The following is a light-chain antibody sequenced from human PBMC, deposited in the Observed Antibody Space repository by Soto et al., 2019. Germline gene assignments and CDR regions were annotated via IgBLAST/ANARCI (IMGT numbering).Light chain of an antibody. CDR2: KAS. CDR1: QSISCW. J-gene: IGKJ2*01. CDR3: QQYNSYSYT. Sequence: DIQMTQSPSTLSASVGDRVTITCRASQSISCWLAWYQQQPGIAPKLMIYKASPLESGVPSRFSGSGYGTEFALTISRLKPYDFATYSCQQYNSYSYTFGQGTKVEFK. V-gene: IGKV1-5*03.